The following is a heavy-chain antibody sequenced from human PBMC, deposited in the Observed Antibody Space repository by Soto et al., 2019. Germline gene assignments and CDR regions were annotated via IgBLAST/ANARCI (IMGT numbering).Heavy chain of an antibody. J-gene: IGHJ6*02. CDR2: INHSGST. CDR1: GGSFSGYY. D-gene: IGHD3-16*01. Sequence: SETLSLTCAVYGGSFSGYYWSWIRQPPGKGLEWIGEINHSGSTNYNPSLKSRVTISVDTPKNQFSLKLSSVTAADTAVYYCARMHHLFGYYYYGMDVWGQGTMVTVSS. V-gene: IGHV4-34*01. CDR3: ARMHHLFGYYYYGMDV.